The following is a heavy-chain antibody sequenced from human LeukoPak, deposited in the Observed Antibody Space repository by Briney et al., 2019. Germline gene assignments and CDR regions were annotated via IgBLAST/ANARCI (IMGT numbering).Heavy chain of an antibody. J-gene: IGHJ4*02. CDR3: ARGHIASVGSFQFFDY. Sequence: ASVKVSCKASGYTFTSYDINWVRQATGQGLEWMGWMNPNSGNTGYAQKFQGRVTMTRNTSISTAYMELSSLRSEDTAVYYCARGHIASVGSFQFFDYWGQGTLVTVSS. V-gene: IGHV1-8*01. CDR1: GYTFTSYD. D-gene: IGHD1-26*01. CDR2: MNPNSGNT.